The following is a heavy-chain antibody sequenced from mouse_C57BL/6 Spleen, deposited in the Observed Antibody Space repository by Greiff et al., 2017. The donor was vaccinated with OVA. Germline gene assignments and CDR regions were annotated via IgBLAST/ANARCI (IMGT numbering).Heavy chain of an antibody. CDR2: IYPRDGST. Sequence: QVQLQQSGPGLVKPGASVKLSCKASGYTFTSYDINWVKQRPGQGLEWIGWIYPRDGSTKYNEKFKGKATLTVDTSSSKAYMEVHSLTSEASAVYFGAKEASTVGAEDAMDYWGQGTSVTVSS. CDR1: GYTFTSYD. V-gene: IGHV1-85*01. D-gene: IGHD1-1*01. J-gene: IGHJ4*01. CDR3: AKEASTVGAEDAMDY.